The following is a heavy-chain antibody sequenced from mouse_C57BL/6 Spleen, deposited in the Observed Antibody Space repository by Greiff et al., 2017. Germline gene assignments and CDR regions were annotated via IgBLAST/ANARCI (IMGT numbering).Heavy chain of an antibody. J-gene: IGHJ1*03. Sequence: QVQLQQPGAELVKPGASVKLSCKASGYTFTSYWMQWVKQRPGQGLEWIGEIDPSDSYTNYNQKFKGKATLTVDTSYSTAYMQLSSLTSEDSAVYYCARPPYYYGSSRYWYFDVWGTGTTVTVSS. CDR3: ARPPYYYGSSRYWYFDV. CDR2: IDPSDSYT. D-gene: IGHD1-1*01. CDR1: GYTFTSYW. V-gene: IGHV1-50*01.